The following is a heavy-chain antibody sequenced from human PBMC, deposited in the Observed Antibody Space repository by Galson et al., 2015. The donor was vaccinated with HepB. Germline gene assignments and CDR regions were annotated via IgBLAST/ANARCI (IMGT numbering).Heavy chain of an antibody. J-gene: IGHJ4*02. CDR2: ISGSGGAT. CDR3: VGSYYGAPHSPDY. V-gene: IGHV3-23*01. D-gene: IGHD1-26*01. CDR1: GFTFSSYA. Sequence: SLRLSCAASGFTFSSYAMNWVRQAPGKGLEWVSLISGSGGATYYADSVKGRFTISRDNSKNTLYLQMGSLRAEDTAVYYCVGSYYGAPHSPDYWGQGTLVTVSS.